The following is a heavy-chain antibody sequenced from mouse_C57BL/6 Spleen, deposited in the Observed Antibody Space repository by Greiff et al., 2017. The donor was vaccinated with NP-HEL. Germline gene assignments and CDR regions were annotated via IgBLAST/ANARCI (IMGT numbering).Heavy chain of an antibody. Sequence: QVQLQQPGAELVKPGASVKLSCKASGYTFTSYWMQWVKQRPGQGLEWIGEIDPSDSYTNYNQKFKGKATLTVDTSSSTAYMQLSSLTSEDSAVYYCARIDYYGSSYDWYFDVWGTGTTVTVSS. D-gene: IGHD1-1*01. V-gene: IGHV1-50*01. CDR2: IDPSDSYT. CDR1: GYTFTSYW. CDR3: ARIDYYGSSYDWYFDV. J-gene: IGHJ1*03.